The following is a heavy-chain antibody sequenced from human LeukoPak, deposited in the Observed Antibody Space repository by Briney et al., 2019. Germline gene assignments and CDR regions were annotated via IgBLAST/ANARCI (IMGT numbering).Heavy chain of an antibody. J-gene: IGHJ4*02. V-gene: IGHV4-30-2*02. CDR1: GGSISSGGYY. CDR3: ARHRPGTYYFDY. CDR2: IYHSGST. Sequence: PSETLSLTCTVSGGSISSGGYYWSWIRQPPGKGLEWIGYIYHSGSTYYNPSLKSRVTISVDRSKNQFSLKLSSVTAADTAVYYCARHRPGTYYFDYWGQGTLVTVSS.